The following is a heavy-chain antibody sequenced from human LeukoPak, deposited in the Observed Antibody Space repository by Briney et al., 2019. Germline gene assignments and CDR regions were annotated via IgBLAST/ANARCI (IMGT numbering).Heavy chain of an antibody. J-gene: IGHJ6*02. D-gene: IGHD6-13*01. CDR2: ISGYNGNT. V-gene: IGHV1-18*01. CDR1: GYTFTSYG. Sequence: RASVKVSCKASGYTFTSYGISLVRQAPVQGLEWMAWISGYNGNTNYAQKLQGRVTLTTDTSTSTAYMELWSLRSDDTAVYYCARDPSIAAAGLYNYYGMDVWGQGTTVTVSS. CDR3: ARDPSIAAAGLYNYYGMDV.